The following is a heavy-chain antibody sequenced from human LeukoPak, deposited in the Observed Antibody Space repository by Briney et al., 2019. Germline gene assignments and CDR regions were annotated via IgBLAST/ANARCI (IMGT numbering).Heavy chain of an antibody. Sequence: SETLSLTCAVYGGSFSGYYWSWIRQPPGEGLEWIGEINHSGSTNYNPSLKSGVTISVDTSKNQFSLKLSSVTAADTAVYYCARHRWFDPWGQGTLVTVSS. CDR2: INHSGST. J-gene: IGHJ5*02. CDR3: ARHRWFDP. V-gene: IGHV4-34*01. CDR1: GGSFSGYY.